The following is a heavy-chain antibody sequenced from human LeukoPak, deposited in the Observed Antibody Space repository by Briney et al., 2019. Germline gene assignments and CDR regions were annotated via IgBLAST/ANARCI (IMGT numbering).Heavy chain of an antibody. CDR2: INSDGSST. CDR1: GFTFSSYW. V-gene: IGHV3-74*01. D-gene: IGHD3-22*01. Sequence: GGSLRLSCAASGFTFSSYWMHWVRQAPGKGLVWVSRINSDGSSTSYADSVKGRFTISRDNAKNTLYLQMNSLRAEDTAVYYCARVSLYYYDSTGYAYWGQGTLVTVSS. J-gene: IGHJ4*02. CDR3: ARVSLYYYDSTGYAY.